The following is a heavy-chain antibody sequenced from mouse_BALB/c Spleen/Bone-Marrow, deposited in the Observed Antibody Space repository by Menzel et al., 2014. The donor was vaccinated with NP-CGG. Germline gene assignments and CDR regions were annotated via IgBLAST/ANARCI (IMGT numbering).Heavy chain of an antibody. CDR3: ARSGDYGGFDY. CDR2: INPSTGYT. D-gene: IGHD2-4*01. J-gene: IGHJ2*01. CDR1: GYTFTSYW. Sequence: QFQLQQSGAELAKPGASVKMSCKASGYTFTSYWMHWVKQRPGQGLEWIGYINPSTGYTEYNQKFKDKSTLTADKSSSTAYMQLSSLASEDSAVYYCARSGDYGGFDYWGQGTTLTVSS. V-gene: IGHV1-7*01.